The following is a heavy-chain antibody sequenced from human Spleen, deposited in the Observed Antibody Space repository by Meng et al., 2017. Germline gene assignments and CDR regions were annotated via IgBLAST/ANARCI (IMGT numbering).Heavy chain of an antibody. CDR2: IYYSGTT. CDR3: ARGTSSWSFLFDY. V-gene: IGHV4-59*01. CDR1: GGSMSSYS. Sequence: GSLRLSCTVSGGSMSSYSWSWIRQSPGKGLEWIGYIYYSGTTNYNPSLKSRVTISVDTSKKQFSLKLTSVTAADTAVYYCARGTSSWSFLFDYWGQGTLVTVSS. J-gene: IGHJ4*02. D-gene: IGHD6-13*01.